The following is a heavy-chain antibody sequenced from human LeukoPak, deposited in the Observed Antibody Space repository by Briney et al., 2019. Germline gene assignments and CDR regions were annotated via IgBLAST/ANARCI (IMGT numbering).Heavy chain of an antibody. CDR2: ISGSGGST. J-gene: IGHJ4*02. V-gene: IGHV3-23*01. D-gene: IGHD6-6*01. CDR3: AKDPPYSSSSEGYVVY. CDR1: GFTFSSYA. Sequence: GGSLRLSCAASGFTFSSYAMSWVRQAPGKGLEWVSAISGSGGSTYYADSVKGRFTISRDNSKNTLYLQMNSLRAEDTAVYYCAKDPPYSSSSEGYVVYWGQGTLVTVSS.